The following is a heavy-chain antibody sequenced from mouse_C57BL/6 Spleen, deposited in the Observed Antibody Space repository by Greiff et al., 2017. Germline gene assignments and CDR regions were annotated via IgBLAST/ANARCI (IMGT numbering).Heavy chain of an antibody. CDR1: GYTFTSYW. D-gene: IGHD3-2*02. Sequence: QVQLQQPGAELVRPGSSVKLSCKASGYTFTSYWMHWVKQRPIQGLEWIGNIDPSDSETHSNQKFKDKATLTVDKSSSTAYMQLSSLTSEDSAVYYCASGEVGSGYIFDDWGQGTTLTVSS. V-gene: IGHV1-52*01. J-gene: IGHJ2*01. CDR2: IDPSDSET. CDR3: ASGEVGSGYIFDD.